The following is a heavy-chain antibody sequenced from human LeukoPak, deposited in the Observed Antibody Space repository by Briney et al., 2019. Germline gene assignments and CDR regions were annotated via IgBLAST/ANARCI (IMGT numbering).Heavy chain of an antibody. CDR1: GFTFSSYW. D-gene: IGHD6-13*01. J-gene: IGHJ4*02. CDR3: ARGGETSNWYPGYFDY. Sequence: GGSLRLSCAASGFTFSSYWMHWVRQAPGKGLVWVSRINGDGSSTNYADSVKGRFTISRDNGKNTLYLQMNSLSAEDTAVYYCARGGETSNWYPGYFDYWGQGALVTVSS. V-gene: IGHV3-74*01. CDR2: INGDGSST.